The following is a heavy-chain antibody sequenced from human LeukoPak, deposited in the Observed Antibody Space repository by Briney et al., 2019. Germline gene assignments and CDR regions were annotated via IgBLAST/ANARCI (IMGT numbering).Heavy chain of an antibody. J-gene: IGHJ5*02. CDR1: GGSISSSSYY. CDR2: IYYSGST. D-gene: IGHD4-17*01. Sequence: PSETLSLTCTVSGGSISSSSYYWGWIRQPPGKGLEWIGSIYYSGSTYYNPSLKSRVSISVDTSKNQFSLKLSSVTAADMAVYFCARYGNSYGDYIEGRFDPWGQGTLVTVSS. CDR3: ARYGNSYGDYIEGRFDP. V-gene: IGHV4-39*07.